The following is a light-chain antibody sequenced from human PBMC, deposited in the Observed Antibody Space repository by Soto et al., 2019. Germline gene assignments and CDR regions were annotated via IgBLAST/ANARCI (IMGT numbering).Light chain of an antibody. CDR3: CSFAGSYTSYV. CDR2: DVT. V-gene: IGLV2-11*01. J-gene: IGLJ1*01. Sequence: QSALTQPRSVSGSPGQSVTMSCSGATNYVSWYQQHPGKAPKLMIYDVTKRPSGVPDRFSGSKSGSTASLTISGLQAEDEADYYCCSFAGSYTSYVFGTGTKVTVL. CDR1: TNY.